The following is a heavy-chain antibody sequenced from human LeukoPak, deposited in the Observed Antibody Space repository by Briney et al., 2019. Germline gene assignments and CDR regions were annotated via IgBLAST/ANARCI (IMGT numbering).Heavy chain of an antibody. V-gene: IGHV4-59*08. CDR1: GVSISNYY. J-gene: IGHJ6*03. Sequence: PSETLSLTCKVSGVSISNYYWTWIRQPPGKALEWIGYIFNTGSTNYNPSLKSRATISLDMSQNQVSLELKSVTAADTAVYYCARQSRYYYMDVWGRGTTVTVSS. CDR2: IFNTGST. CDR3: ARQSRYYYMDV.